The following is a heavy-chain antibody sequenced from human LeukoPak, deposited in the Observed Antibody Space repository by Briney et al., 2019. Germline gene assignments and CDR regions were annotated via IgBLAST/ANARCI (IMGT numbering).Heavy chain of an antibody. V-gene: IGHV3-23*01. CDR3: AKDRFIVVASFDY. D-gene: IGHD2-2*01. J-gene: IGHJ4*02. CDR2: ISGSGGST. CDR1: GFTFSSYA. Sequence: GGSLRLSCAASGFTFSSYAMSWVRQAPGKVLEWVSAISGSGGSTYYADSVKGRFTISRDNSKNTLYLQMNSLRAEDTAVYYCAKDRFIVVASFDYWGQGTLVTVSS.